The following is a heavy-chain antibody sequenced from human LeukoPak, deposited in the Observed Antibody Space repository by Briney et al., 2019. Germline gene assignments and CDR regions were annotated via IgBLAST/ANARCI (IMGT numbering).Heavy chain of an antibody. J-gene: IGHJ4*02. CDR3: ARGDDYNDY. CDR1: RFTFSTYW. V-gene: IGHV3-74*01. CDR2: INSDGSST. Sequence: GGSLRLSCAASRFTFSTYWMHWVRQAPGKGLVWVSRINSDGSSTGYADSVKGRFTISRDNAKNTLYLQMNSLRAEDTALYYCARGDDYNDYWGQGTLVTVSS.